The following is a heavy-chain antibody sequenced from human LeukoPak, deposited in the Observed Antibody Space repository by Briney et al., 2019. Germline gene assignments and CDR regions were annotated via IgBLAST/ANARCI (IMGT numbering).Heavy chain of an antibody. CDR2: IYSGGST. J-gene: IGHJ6*02. CDR3: ARASRVYGMDV. Sequence: PGGSLRLSCAASGFTVSSNYMSWVRHAPGKGLEGVSVIYSGGSTYYADSVKGRFTISRDNSKNTLYLQMNSLRAEDTAVYYCARASRVYGMDVWGQGTTVTVSS. V-gene: IGHV3-53*01. CDR1: GFTVSSNY.